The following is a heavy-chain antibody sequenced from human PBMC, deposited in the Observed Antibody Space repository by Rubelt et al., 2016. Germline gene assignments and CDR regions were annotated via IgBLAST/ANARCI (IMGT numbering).Heavy chain of an antibody. CDR3: ARGIVGATSSFDY. V-gene: IGHV1-69*01. CDR2: IIPISGTA. D-gene: IGHD1-26*01. Sequence: MGGIIPISGTAKYAQKFQGKVTITADESTSTAYMELSSLRSEDTAVYYCARGIVGATSSFDYWGQGTLVTVSS. J-gene: IGHJ4*02.